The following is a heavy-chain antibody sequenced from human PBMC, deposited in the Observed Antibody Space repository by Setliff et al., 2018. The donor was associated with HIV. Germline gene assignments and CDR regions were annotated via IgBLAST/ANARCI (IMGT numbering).Heavy chain of an antibody. V-gene: IGHV1-2*02. Sequence: ASVKVSCKASGYTFIDYYIHWVRQAPGRGLEWMGWINTDNGITEYAENFQGRVAMTRDTSMGTAYMELKRLTFDDTAVYYCARDPYDTSENPYDPWGQGTLVTVSS. D-gene: IGHD3-16*01. CDR1: GYTFIDYY. CDR2: INTDNGIT. J-gene: IGHJ5*02. CDR3: ARDPYDTSENPYDP.